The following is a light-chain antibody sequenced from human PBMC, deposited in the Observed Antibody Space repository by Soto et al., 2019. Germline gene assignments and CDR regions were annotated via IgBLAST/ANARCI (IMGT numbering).Light chain of an antibody. CDR1: GSNVGDYNF. CDR3: SSYTTSSTYL. J-gene: IGLJ2*01. V-gene: IGLV2-14*03. CDR2: DVS. Sequence: QPVLTQPASVSGSPGQSITISCTGTGSNVGDYNFVSWFQHHPGKAPKLIIFDVSGRPSGVSDRFSGSKSGNTASLTISGLQTEDEADYFCSSYTTSSTYLFGGGTKLTVL.